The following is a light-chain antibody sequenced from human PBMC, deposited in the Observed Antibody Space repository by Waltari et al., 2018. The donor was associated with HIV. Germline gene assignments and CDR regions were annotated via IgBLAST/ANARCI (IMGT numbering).Light chain of an antibody. Sequence: QSALTQPASVSGSPGQSIAISCTGTSGDIGTYKYVSWYQQHTGKVPKLIIYDVDVRPSGVSDRFSGSKSGNTATLTISGLHSVDEADYYCCSYTVNSTGVFGAGTKITV. CDR1: SGDIGTYKY. J-gene: IGLJ1*01. CDR3: CSYTVNSTGV. CDR2: DVD. V-gene: IGLV2-14*03.